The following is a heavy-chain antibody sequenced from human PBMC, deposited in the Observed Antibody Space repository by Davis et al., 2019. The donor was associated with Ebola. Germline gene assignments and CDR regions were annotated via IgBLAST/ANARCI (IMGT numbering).Heavy chain of an antibody. V-gene: IGHV1-46*01. J-gene: IGHJ4*02. D-gene: IGHD3-3*01. CDR2: INPSGGST. CDR3: ARAMYYDFWSGYDY. CDR1: GYTFTSYY. Sequence: ASVKVSCKASGYTFTSYYMHWVRQAPGQGLEWMGIINPSGGSTSYAQKFQGRVTMTRDTSISTAYMELSRLRSDDTAVYYCARAMYYDFWSGYDYWGQGTLVTVSS.